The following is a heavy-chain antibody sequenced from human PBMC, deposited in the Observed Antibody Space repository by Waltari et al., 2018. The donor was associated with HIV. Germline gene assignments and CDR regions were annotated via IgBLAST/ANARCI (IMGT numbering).Heavy chain of an antibody. J-gene: IGHJ5*02. CDR1: GFTFSSYA. D-gene: IGHD4-4*01. CDR2: ISSNGGST. V-gene: IGHV3-64D*06. CDR3: LLHDYIRWFDP. Sequence: EVQLVESGGGLVQPGGSLRLSCSASGFTFSSYAMHWVRQAPGKGMGYVSAISSNGGSTYYADSVKGRFTISRDNSKNTLYLQMSSLRAEDTAVYYCLLHDYIRWFDPWGQGTLVTVSS.